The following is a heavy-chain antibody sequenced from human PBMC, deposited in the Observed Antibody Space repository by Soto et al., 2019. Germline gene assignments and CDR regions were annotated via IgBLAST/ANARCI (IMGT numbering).Heavy chain of an antibody. D-gene: IGHD2-15*01. V-gene: IGHV1-2*02. Sequence: QVQLVQSGAEVKKPGASMKVSCKASGYTFSDYYMHWVRQAPGQGLECMGWISPNNGATNYAQKFQDRVTMTRDASITTAYMELSRLRSDDTAVYYCARGGEFCSTGSCISSLGDAFDVWGQGTTVTVSS. CDR3: ARGGEFCSTGSCISSLGDAFDV. CDR1: GYTFSDYY. J-gene: IGHJ3*01. CDR2: ISPNNGAT.